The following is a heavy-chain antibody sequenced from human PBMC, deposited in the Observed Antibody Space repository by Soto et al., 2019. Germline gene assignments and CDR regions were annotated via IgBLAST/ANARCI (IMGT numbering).Heavy chain of an antibody. D-gene: IGHD1-1*01. CDR2: ISAYNGNT. V-gene: IGHV1-18*04. Sequence: ASVKVSCQASGYTFTSYGISWVRQAPGQGLEWMGWISAYNGNTNYAQKLQDRVTMTTDTSTSTAYMELRSLRSDDTAVYYCARENWNYDYYYGMDIWGQGTTVTVSS. J-gene: IGHJ6*02. CDR1: GYTFTSYG. CDR3: ARENWNYDYYYGMDI.